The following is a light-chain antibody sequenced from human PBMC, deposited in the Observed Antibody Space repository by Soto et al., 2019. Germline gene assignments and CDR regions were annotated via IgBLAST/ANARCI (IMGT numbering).Light chain of an antibody. Sequence: EIVLTQSPVTLSLSPGERATLSCRASQSVSNNYLAWYQQKPGQAPRLLIYGASSRATGIPDRFSGSGSGTDFTLTISRLEPEDFAVYYCQQYGNSAWTFGQGTKVDIK. CDR3: QQYGNSAWT. CDR1: QSVSNNY. J-gene: IGKJ1*01. V-gene: IGKV3-20*01. CDR2: GAS.